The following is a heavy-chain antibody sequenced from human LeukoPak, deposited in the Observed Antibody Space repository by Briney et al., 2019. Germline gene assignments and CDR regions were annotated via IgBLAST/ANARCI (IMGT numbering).Heavy chain of an antibody. CDR1: GGSISSGSYY. Sequence: SETLSLTCTVSGGSISSGSYYWSWIRQPAGKGLEWIGRIYTSGSTNYNPSLKSRVTISVDTSKNQFSLKLSSVTAADTAVYYCARGYYDFWSGYYPKSPRSFDTWGQGTMVTVSS. CDR3: ARGYYDFWSGYYPKSPRSFDT. V-gene: IGHV4-61*02. D-gene: IGHD3-3*01. CDR2: IYTSGST. J-gene: IGHJ3*02.